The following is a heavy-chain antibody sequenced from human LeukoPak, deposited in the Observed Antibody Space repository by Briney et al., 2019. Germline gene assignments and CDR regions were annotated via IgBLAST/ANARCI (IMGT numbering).Heavy chain of an antibody. CDR1: GYTFSSNY. V-gene: IGHV1-46*01. CDR2: IYPRDGST. CDR3: ARDQEGFDY. J-gene: IGHJ4*02. Sequence: ASVKVSCTASGYTFSSNYIHWVRQAPGQGLEWMGMIYPRDGSTSYAQKFQGRVTVTKDTSTSTVHMELSGLRSEDTAVYYCARDQEGFDYWGQGTLVTVSS.